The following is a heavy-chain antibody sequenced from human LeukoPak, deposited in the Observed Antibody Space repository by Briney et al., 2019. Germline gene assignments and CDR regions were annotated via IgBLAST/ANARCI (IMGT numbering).Heavy chain of an antibody. J-gene: IGHJ5*02. CDR2: INWNGDST. V-gene: IGHV3-20*04. D-gene: IGHD1-14*01. CDR3: ARDPEGAGWFDP. CDR1: GFIFDDYA. Sequence: PGESLRLSCAASGFIFDDYAMSWVRQAPGKGLEWVSGINWNGDSTGYADSVRGRFTISRDNAKNSLYLQINSLKAEDTAFYYCARDPEGAGWFDPWGQGTLVTVSS.